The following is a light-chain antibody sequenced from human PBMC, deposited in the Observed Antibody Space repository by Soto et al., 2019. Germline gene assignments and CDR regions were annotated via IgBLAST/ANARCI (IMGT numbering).Light chain of an antibody. J-gene: IGKJ2*01. Sequence: EIVMTQSPATLSVSPGERATLSCRASQSVSSNLAWYQQKPGQAPRLLIYGASTRATGLPARFSGSGSGTEFSLTISSLQSEDFAGYYCQQYNNWMFTFGQGTKLEIK. CDR3: QQYNNWMFT. CDR2: GAS. CDR1: QSVSSN. V-gene: IGKV3-15*01.